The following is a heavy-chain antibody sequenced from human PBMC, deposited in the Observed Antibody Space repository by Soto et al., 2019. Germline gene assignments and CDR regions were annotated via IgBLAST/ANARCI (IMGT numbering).Heavy chain of an antibody. J-gene: IGHJ4*02. V-gene: IGHV3-11*01. CDR2: ISSSASTI. D-gene: IGHD3-3*01. Sequence: KPGGSLRLSCAASGFTLSDYYMSWIRQAPGKGLEWVSYISSSASTIYYADSVKGRFTISRDNAKNSLYLQMNSLRADDTAVYYCARDPSITIFGVAPFDYWGQGTLVTVSS. CDR3: ARDPSITIFGVAPFDY. CDR1: GFTLSDYY.